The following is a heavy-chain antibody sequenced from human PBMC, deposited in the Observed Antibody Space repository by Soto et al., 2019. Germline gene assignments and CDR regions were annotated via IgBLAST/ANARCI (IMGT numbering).Heavy chain of an antibody. CDR3: ARSRTTVVDY. J-gene: IGHJ4*02. CDR1: GYSFTSYY. Sequence: SVKVSCKASGYSFTSYYINWVRQATGQGLEWMGWMNPNSGNTGQPQRFQGRVTMTRNTSISTAYMELSNLYSDDTAVYYCARSRTTVVDYWGQGTQVTVSS. D-gene: IGHD4-17*01. V-gene: IGHV1-8*01. CDR2: MNPNSGNT.